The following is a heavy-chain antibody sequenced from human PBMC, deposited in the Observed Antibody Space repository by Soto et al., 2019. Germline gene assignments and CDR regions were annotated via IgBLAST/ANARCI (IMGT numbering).Heavy chain of an antibody. D-gene: IGHD5-18*01. J-gene: IGHJ5*02. Sequence: SETLSLTCTVSGGSVSSGDYYGIWIRQPPGKGLEWIGYIYYSGNTNYNPSLKSRVIISVDTSKNLFSLKLTSVTAADTAVYYCARIPVDTSMIYWLDPWGQGTLVTVSS. CDR2: IYYSGNT. CDR1: GGSVSSGDYY. CDR3: ARIPVDTSMIYWLDP. V-gene: IGHV4-61*08.